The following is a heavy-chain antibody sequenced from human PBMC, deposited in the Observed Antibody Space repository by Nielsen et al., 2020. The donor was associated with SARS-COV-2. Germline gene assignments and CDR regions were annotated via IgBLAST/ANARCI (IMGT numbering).Heavy chain of an antibody. D-gene: IGHD3-10*01. V-gene: IGHV5-51*01. CDR1: GYTFTNHW. J-gene: IGHJ6*02. Sequence: GESLKISCEASGYTFTNHWIGWVRQMPGKGLDWMGIIYPDDSDTRYSPSFQGQVTISADKSISTAYLQWSSLKASDTAMYYCAREGQDDSGTERRGMDVWGQGTTVTVSS. CDR3: AREGQDDSGTERRGMDV. CDR2: IYPDDSDT.